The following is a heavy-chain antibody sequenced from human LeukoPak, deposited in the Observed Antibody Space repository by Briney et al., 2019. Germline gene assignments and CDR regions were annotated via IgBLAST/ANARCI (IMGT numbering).Heavy chain of an antibody. D-gene: IGHD6-13*01. J-gene: IGHJ5*02. CDR3: ARRVSYIAAAMQFDP. CDR1: GYSINSAYY. Sequence: PSETLSLTCAVSGYSINSAYYWGWIRQPPEKGLEWIGTISHSGSTYYNPSLKSRVTISIDTSKNQFSLRLNSVSATDTAVYYCARRVSYIAAAMQFDPSGQGTLVTVSS. CDR2: ISHSGST. V-gene: IGHV4-38-2*01.